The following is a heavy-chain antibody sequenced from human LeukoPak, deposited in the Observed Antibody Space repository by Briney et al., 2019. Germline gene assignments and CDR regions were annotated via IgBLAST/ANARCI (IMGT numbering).Heavy chain of an antibody. J-gene: IGHJ5*02. CDR3: ARDLGYCSGGSCLGWFDP. Sequence: PSETLSLTCTVSGGSISSYYWSWIRQPAGKGLEWIGRIYTSGSTNYSPSLKSRVTMSVDTSKNQFSLKLSSVTAADTAVYYCARDLGYCSGGSCLGWFDPWGQGTLVTVSS. CDR1: GGSISSYY. V-gene: IGHV4-4*07. CDR2: IYTSGST. D-gene: IGHD2-15*01.